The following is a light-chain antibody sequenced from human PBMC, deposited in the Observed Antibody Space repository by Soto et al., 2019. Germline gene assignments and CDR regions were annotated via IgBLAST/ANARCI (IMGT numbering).Light chain of an antibody. Sequence: QAVVTQPPAVSEAPGQKVTISGSGSSSNIGNNYVSWYQQFPGTAPKLLIYDKNERPSGIPDRFSGSKSGTSATLGIAGLQTGDEADYYCGTWDDSLSAVVFGGGTKVTVL. CDR3: GTWDDSLSAVV. J-gene: IGLJ2*01. CDR2: DKN. V-gene: IGLV1-51*01. CDR1: SSNIGNNY.